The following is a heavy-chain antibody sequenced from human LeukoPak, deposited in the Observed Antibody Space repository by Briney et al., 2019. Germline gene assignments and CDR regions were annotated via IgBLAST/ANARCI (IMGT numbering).Heavy chain of an antibody. Sequence: GTSLRLSCVASGITFSNYGMNWVRQAPGKGLEWVAHINPDGRDTHYVDSVKGRFTISRDNAQNSMYLQMNSLRVEDTAVYYCTSWGDTTAEYFQRWGQGTLVTVSS. D-gene: IGHD2-21*02. V-gene: IGHV3-7*01. CDR3: TSWGDTTAEYFQR. J-gene: IGHJ1*01. CDR1: GITFSNYG. CDR2: INPDGRDT.